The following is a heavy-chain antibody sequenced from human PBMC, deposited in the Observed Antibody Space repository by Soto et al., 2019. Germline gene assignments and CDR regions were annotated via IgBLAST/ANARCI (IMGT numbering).Heavy chain of an antibody. D-gene: IGHD3-3*01. Sequence: QVQLVESGGGVVQPGRSLRLSCAASGFTFSSYAMHWVRQAPGKGLEWVAVISYDGSNKYYADPVKGRFTISRDNSKNXLYLQMNSLRAEDTAVYYCARDLLRFWRGTYGMDVWGQGTTVTVSS. J-gene: IGHJ6*02. CDR2: ISYDGSNK. CDR3: ARDLLRFWRGTYGMDV. V-gene: IGHV3-30-3*01. CDR1: GFTFSSYA.